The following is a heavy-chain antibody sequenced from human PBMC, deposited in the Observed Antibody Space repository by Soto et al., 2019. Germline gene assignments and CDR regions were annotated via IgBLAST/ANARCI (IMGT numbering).Heavy chain of an antibody. CDR3: AKDRSYGANGNYFDY. Sequence: PGGSLRLSCAASGFTFSSYAMSWVRQTPGKGLEWVSAISGSGGSTYYADSVKGRFTISRDNSKNTLYLQMNSLRAEDTAVYYCAKDRSYGANGNYFDYWGQGTLVTVSS. J-gene: IGHJ4*02. CDR2: ISGSGGST. D-gene: IGHD4-17*01. V-gene: IGHV3-23*01. CDR1: GFTFSSYA.